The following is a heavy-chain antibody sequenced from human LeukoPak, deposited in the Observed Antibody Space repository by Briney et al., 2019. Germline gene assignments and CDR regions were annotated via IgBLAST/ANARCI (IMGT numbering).Heavy chain of an antibody. CDR3: ARDGAPYYDYVWGSYRYKSPDY. J-gene: IGHJ4*02. Sequence: GSLRLSCAASGFTFSSYSMNWVRQAPGKGLEWVSYISSSSSTIYYADSVKGRFTISRDNAKNSLYLQMNSLRAEDTAVYYCARDGAPYYDYVWGSYRYKSPDYWGQGTLVTVSS. CDR2: ISSSSSTI. D-gene: IGHD3-16*02. CDR1: GFTFSSYS. V-gene: IGHV3-48*04.